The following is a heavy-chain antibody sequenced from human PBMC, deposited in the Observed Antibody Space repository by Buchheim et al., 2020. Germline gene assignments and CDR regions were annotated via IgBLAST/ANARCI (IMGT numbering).Heavy chain of an antibody. J-gene: IGHJ6*02. CDR1: GGSFSGYY. D-gene: IGHD2-2*01. V-gene: IGHV4-34*01. CDR2: INHSGST. CDR3: ARGPIVPAAVRYYYYGMDV. Sequence: QVQLQQWGAGLLKPSEAPSLTCAVYGGSFSGYYWSWIRQPPGKGLEWIGEINHSGSTNYNPSLKSRVTISVDTSKNQFSLKLSSVTAADTAVYYCARGPIVPAAVRYYYYGMDVWGQGTT.